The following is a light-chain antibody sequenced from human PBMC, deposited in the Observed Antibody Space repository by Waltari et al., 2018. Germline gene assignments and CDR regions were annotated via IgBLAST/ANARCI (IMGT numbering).Light chain of an antibody. CDR3: QQANSFPRT. J-gene: IGKJ5*01. CDR2: EAT. V-gene: IGKV1D-12*01. Sequence: DIQMTQSPSSVSASIGDRVTITCRASQDNNIWLAWYQQKPGRAPQVLIFEATRLQSGVPSRFSGSGSGTEFTLTISSLQPEDFATYYCQQANSFPRTFGQGTRLEIK. CDR1: QDNNIW.